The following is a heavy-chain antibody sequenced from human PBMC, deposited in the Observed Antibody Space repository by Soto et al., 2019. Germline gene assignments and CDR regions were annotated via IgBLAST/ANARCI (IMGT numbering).Heavy chain of an antibody. J-gene: IGHJ6*02. Sequence: EVQLVESGGGLVQPGRSLRLSCAASGFTFDDYAMHWVRQAPGKGLEWVSGISWNSGSIGYADSVKGRFTISRDNAKNSLYLQMNSLRAEDTALYYCAKIATGRNYYGMDVWGQGTTVTVSS. CDR1: GFTFDDYA. V-gene: IGHV3-9*01. CDR3: AKIATGRNYYGMDV. D-gene: IGHD3-9*01. CDR2: ISWNSGSI.